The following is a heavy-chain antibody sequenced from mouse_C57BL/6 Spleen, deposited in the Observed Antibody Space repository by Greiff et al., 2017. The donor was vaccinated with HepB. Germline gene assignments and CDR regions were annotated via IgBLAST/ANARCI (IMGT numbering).Heavy chain of an antibody. Sequence: QVQLQQPGAELVKPGASVKLSCKASGYTFPSYWMQGVNRRPGQGLEWIGEIDPSDSYTNYNQKFKGKATLTVDTSSSTAYMQLSSLTSEDSAVYYCARWADYYGSSFDYWGQGTTLTVSS. CDR2: IDPSDSYT. CDR1: GYTFPSYW. D-gene: IGHD1-1*01. J-gene: IGHJ2*01. CDR3: ARWADYYGSSFDY. V-gene: IGHV1-50*01.